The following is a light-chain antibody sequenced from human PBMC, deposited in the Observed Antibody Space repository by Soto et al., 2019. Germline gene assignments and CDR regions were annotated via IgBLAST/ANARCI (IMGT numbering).Light chain of an antibody. Sequence: LASQGISNYLAWYQQKPGKVPKLLIYAASTLQSGVPSRFSGSGCGRDLTLTISSLLPEDVATYYLRMHDSAPWPFALGTRVEIK. CDR2: AAS. CDR3: RMHDSAPWP. V-gene: IGKV1-27*01. CDR1: QGISNY. J-gene: IGKJ5*01.